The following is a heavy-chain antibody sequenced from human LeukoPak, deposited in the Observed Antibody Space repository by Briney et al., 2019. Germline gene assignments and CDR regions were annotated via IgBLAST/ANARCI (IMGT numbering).Heavy chain of an antibody. V-gene: IGHV3-73*01. Sequence: GGSLRLSCAASGFTFSGSAMHWARQASGKGLEWVGRIRSKANSYATAYAASVKGRFTVSRDDSKNTAYLQMNSLKTEDTAVYYCATDHGSTSCYCGASDLWGQGTRVIVSS. CDR3: ATDHGSTSCYCGASDL. CDR1: GFTFSGSA. CDR2: IRSKANSYAT. J-gene: IGHJ3*01. D-gene: IGHD2-2*01.